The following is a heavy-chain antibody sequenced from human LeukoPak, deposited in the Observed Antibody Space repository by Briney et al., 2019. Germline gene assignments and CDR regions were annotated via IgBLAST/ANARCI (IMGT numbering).Heavy chain of an antibody. CDR3: ATVWRDGNNRGYFDY. V-gene: IGHV1-24*01. CDR2: FDPEDGET. D-gene: IGHD5-24*01. J-gene: IGHJ4*02. Sequence: ASVKVSCKVSGYTLTELSMHWVRQAPGKGLEWMGGFDPEDGETIYAQKFQGRVTMTEDTSTDTAYMELSSLRSEDTAVYYCATVWRDGNNRGYFDYWGQGTLVTVSS. CDR1: GYTLTELS.